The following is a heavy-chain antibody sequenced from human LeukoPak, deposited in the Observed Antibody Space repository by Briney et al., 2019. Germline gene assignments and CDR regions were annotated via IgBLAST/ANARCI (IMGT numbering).Heavy chain of an antibody. V-gene: IGHV3-21*06. J-gene: IGHJ4*02. CDR1: GFTFSSYS. CDR2: ISNCSSYI. D-gene: IGHD6-19*01. Sequence: GGSLRVSCAASGFTFSSYSMNWVRQAPGKGLEWVSSISNCSSYIYYADSVKGRFTISRDNAKNSLYLQMNSLRDEDTAVYFCAREPPASSGWSDGLFDYWGQGTLVTVSS. CDR3: AREPPASSGWSDGLFDY.